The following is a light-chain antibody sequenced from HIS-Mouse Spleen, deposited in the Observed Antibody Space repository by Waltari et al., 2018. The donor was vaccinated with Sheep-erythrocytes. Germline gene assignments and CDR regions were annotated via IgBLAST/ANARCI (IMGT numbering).Light chain of an antibody. CDR2: GAS. CDR1: QSVSSN. J-gene: IGKJ3*01. CDR3: QQYNNWPFT. V-gene: IGKV3-15*01. Sequence: EIVMTQSPATLSVSPGERATLSCRASQSVSSNLAWYQQKPGQAPRLLRYGASTGATGIPARFSGSESGTEFTLTISSMQYEDFAVYYCQQYNNWPFTFGPGTKVDIK.